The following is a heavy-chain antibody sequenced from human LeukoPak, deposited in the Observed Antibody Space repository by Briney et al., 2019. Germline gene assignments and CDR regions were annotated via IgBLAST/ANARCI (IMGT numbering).Heavy chain of an antibody. CDR3: ADNAYYCIDN. Sequence: SETLSLTCTVSGGSISSSSYSWGWIRLPPGKGLEWVGSIYYSGSTYHNPSLKSRVTISVDTSKNQFSLKLSSVTAADTAIYYCADNAYYCIDNWGQGTLVIVSS. D-gene: IGHD3-16*01. V-gene: IGHV4-39*07. CDR2: IYYSGST. J-gene: IGHJ4*02. CDR1: GGSISSSSYS.